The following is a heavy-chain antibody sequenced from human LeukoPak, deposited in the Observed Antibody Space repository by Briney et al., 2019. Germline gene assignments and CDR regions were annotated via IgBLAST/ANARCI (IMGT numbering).Heavy chain of an antibody. CDR1: GGSVSSGSYY. J-gene: IGHJ4*02. CDR2: IYYSGRT. Sequence: SETLSLTCTVSGGSVSSGSYYWSWIRQPPGKGLEWIGYIYYSGRTNYNPSLKSRVTISVDTSKSQFSLILSSVTAADTAVYYCARDGYGIFDYWGQGTLVTVSS. V-gene: IGHV4-61*01. CDR3: ARDGYGIFDY. D-gene: IGHD5-18*01.